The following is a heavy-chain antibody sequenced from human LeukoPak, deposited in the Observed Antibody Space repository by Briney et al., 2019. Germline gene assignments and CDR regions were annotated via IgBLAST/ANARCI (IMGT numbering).Heavy chain of an antibody. V-gene: IGHV1-24*01. CDR2: FDPEDGET. CDR3: ATGYGDETGGFDY. J-gene: IGHJ4*02. D-gene: IGHD4-17*01. Sequence: GASVKVSCKVSGYTLTELSIHWVRQAPGKGLEWMGGFDPEDGETIYAQKFQGRVTMTEDTSTDTAYLELSSLRSDDTAVYYCATGYGDETGGFDYWGQGTLVTVSS. CDR1: GYTLTELS.